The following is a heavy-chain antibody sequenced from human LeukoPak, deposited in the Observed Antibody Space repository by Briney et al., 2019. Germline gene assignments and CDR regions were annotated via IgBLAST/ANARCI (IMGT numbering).Heavy chain of an antibody. CDR3: AKGHYYGSGSLDY. CDR1: GFTFSSYG. Sequence: GGSLRLSCAASGFTFSSYGMSWVRQAPGKGLDWVSAIGGRDGSTYYADSVKGRFTISRDNSKNTLYVQMNSLRAEDTAVYYCAKGHYYGSGSLDYWGQGTLVTVSS. CDR2: IGGRDGST. V-gene: IGHV3-23*01. D-gene: IGHD3-10*01. J-gene: IGHJ4*02.